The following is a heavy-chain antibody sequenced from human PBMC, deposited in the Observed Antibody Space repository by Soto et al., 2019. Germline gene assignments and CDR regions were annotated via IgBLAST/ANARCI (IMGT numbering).Heavy chain of an antibody. D-gene: IGHD1-26*01. V-gene: IGHV4-59*01. CDR3: ARGENSDFDY. CDR1: GGSISSYY. J-gene: IGHJ4*02. CDR2: IYYSGST. Sequence: PSETLSLTCTVSGGSISSYYWSWIRQPPGKGLGWIGYIYYSGSTNYNPSLKSRVTISVDTSKNQFSLKLSSVTAADTAVYYCARGENSDFDYWGQGTLVTVSS.